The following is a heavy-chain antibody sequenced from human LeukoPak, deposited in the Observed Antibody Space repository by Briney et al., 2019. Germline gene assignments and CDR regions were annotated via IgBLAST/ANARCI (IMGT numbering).Heavy chain of an antibody. V-gene: IGHV3-21*01. CDR2: ISSSSSYI. CDR1: GFAFSSYS. CDR3: ARGHGSSDAFDI. Sequence: GGSLRLSCAASGFAFSSYSMNWVRQAPGKGLEWVSSISSSSSYIYYADSVKGRFTISRDNAKNSLYLQMNSLRAEDTAVYYCARGHGSSDAFDIWGQGTMVTVSS. D-gene: IGHD1-26*01. J-gene: IGHJ3*02.